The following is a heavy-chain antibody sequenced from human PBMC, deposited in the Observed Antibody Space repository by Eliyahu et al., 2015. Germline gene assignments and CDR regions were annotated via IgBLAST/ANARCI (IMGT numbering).Heavy chain of an antibody. CDR1: GFSLSTSGVG. CDR2: IYWDDDK. J-gene: IGHJ4*02. V-gene: IGHV2-5*02. D-gene: IGHD3-16*01. Sequence: QITLKESGPTLVKPTQTLTLTCTFSGFSLSTSGVGVGWIRQPPGKALEWLALIYWDDDKRFHPSPKSRLTITKDTSKNQVVLTMTNMDPVDTATYYCAHRRRGRNYDETWGQGTLVTVSS. CDR3: AHRRRGRNYDET.